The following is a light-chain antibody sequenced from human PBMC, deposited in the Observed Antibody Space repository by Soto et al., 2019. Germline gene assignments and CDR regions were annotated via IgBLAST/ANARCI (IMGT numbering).Light chain of an antibody. J-gene: IGKJ4*01. CDR1: QTITNW. Sequence: IHMTPSPSIRSASVGARVTITGRSSQTITNWLAWYQQKPGKAPRLLIYDASSLESWVPSRFSGSGSGTDFTLTISSLQPEDFATYYCIQDYNYPLTFGGGTKVDIK. CDR3: IQDYNYPLT. CDR2: DAS. V-gene: IGKV1-5*01.